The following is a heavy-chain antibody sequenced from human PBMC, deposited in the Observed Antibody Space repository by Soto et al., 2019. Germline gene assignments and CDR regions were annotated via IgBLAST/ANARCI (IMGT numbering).Heavy chain of an antibody. V-gene: IGHV1-46*01. CDR2: INPSGGST. Sequence: ASVKVSCKASGYTFTSYYMHWVRQAPGQGLEWMGIINPSGGSTSYAQKFQGRVTITSDTSTSTVYMELSSPRSEDTAVYYCSRSSSWYISRYDFDYWGQGTLVTVSS. D-gene: IGHD6-13*01. J-gene: IGHJ4*02. CDR3: SRSSSWYISRYDFDY. CDR1: GYTFTSYY.